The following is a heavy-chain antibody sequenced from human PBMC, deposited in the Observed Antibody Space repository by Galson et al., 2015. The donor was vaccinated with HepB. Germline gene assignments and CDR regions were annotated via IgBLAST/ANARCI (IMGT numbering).Heavy chain of an antibody. CDR3: ARDLAGGAGSWYFQMNLPDAFDI. D-gene: IGHD6-13*01. J-gene: IGHJ3*02. CDR2: IWYDGSNK. V-gene: IGHV3-33*01. CDR1: GFTFSSYG. Sequence: SLRLSCAASGFTFSSYGMHWVRQAPGKGLEWVAVIWYDGSNKYYADSVKGRFTISRDNSKNTLYLQMNSLRAEDTAVYYCARDLAGGAGSWYFQMNLPDAFDIWGQGTMVTVSS.